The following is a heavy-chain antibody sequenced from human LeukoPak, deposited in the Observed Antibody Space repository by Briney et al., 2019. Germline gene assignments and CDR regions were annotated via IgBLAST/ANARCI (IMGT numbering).Heavy chain of an antibody. V-gene: IGHV3-30*02. CDR3: AKDQPLYYDILTASQTGFDY. CDR1: GFTFSYYG. Sequence: GGSLRLSCAASGFTFSYYGMHWVRQAPGKGLEWVAFIRYDGSNKFYADSMKGRFTISRDNSKNTLYLQMNTLRAEDTAMYYCAKDQPLYYDILTASQTGFDYWGQGTLVTVSS. J-gene: IGHJ4*02. CDR2: IRYDGSNK. D-gene: IGHD3-9*01.